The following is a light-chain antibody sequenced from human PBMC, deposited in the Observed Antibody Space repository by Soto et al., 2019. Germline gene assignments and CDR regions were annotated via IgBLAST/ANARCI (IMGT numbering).Light chain of an antibody. CDR1: QTVSRN. CDR2: DIS. CDR3: QQYNNWPS. V-gene: IGKV3-15*01. Sequence: VITQSPPTLSVSPGERATLSCRASQTVSRNLAWYQQRPGRAPSLLIYDISNRATGVPARFSGSGSETEFTLTIGSMQSEDFAVYFCQQYNNWPSFGQGTRLEI. J-gene: IGKJ5*01.